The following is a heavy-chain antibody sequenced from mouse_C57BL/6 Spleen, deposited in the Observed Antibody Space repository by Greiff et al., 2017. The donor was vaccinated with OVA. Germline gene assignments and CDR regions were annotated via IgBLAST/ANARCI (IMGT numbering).Heavy chain of an antibody. Sequence: QVQLQQPGTELVKPGASVKLSCKASGYTFTSYWMHWVKQRPGQGLEWIGNINPSNGGTNYNEKFKSKATLTVDKSSSTAYMQLSSLTAEDSAVYYCARGTTDYYYAMDYWGQGTSGTVSS. CDR3: ARGTTDYYYAMDY. V-gene: IGHV1-53*01. J-gene: IGHJ4*01. D-gene: IGHD1-1*01. CDR1: GYTFTSYW. CDR2: INPSNGGT.